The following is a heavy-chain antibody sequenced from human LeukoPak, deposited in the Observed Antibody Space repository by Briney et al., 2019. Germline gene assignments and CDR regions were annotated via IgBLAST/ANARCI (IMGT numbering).Heavy chain of an antibody. CDR2: NYYSGST. V-gene: IGHV4-59*01. D-gene: IGHD3-3*01. CDR3: ARDKSGFWSGYQFFDY. CDR1: GGSISSYY. J-gene: IGHJ4*02. Sequence: SETLSLTCTVSGGSISSYYWSWIRQPPGKGLEWIGYNYYSGSTNYNPSLKSRVTISVDTSKNQFSLKLSSVTAADTAVYYCARDKSGFWSGYQFFDYWGQGTLVTVSS.